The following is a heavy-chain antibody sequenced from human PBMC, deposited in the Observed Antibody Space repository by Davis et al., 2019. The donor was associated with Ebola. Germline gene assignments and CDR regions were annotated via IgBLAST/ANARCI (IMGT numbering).Heavy chain of an antibody. Sequence: PSETLSLTCTVSGASISTDSFSWAWIRQSPGKGLECIGTIYYRETTYYTYYKPSLESRATIYVDTAKNQFSLKLYSVTAADTSVYYCARLVSGTTGFFHNWGQGTLVTVSS. J-gene: IGHJ4*02. CDR2: IYYRETTYYT. CDR1: GASISTDSFS. CDR3: ARLVSGTTGFFHN. V-gene: IGHV4-39*01. D-gene: IGHD1-7*01.